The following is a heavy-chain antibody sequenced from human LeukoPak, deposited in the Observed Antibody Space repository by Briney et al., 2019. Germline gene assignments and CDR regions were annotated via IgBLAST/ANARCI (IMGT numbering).Heavy chain of an antibody. CDR1: GFTVSSNY. J-gene: IGHJ5*02. CDR3: TTETDYGDFP. CDR2: IYSGGST. D-gene: IGHD4-17*01. V-gene: IGHV3-53*01. Sequence: GGSLRLSCAASGFTVSSNYMSWVRQAPGKGLEWVSVIYSGGSTYYADSVKGRFTISRNNSKNTLYLQMNSLRAEDTAVYYCTTETDYGDFPWGQGTLVTVSS.